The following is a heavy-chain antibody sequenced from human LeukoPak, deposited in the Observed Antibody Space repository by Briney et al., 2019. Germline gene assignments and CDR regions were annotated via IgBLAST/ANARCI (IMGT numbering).Heavy chain of an antibody. CDR2: IYYSGST. CDR1: GGSISSYY. V-gene: IGHV4-59*08. J-gene: IGHJ5*02. D-gene: IGHD1-7*01. Sequence: SETLSLTCTVSGGSISSYYWSWIRQPPGKGLEWIGYIYYSGSTNYNPSLKSRVTISIDTSKNQFSLKLSSVTAADTAVYYCATMGITGTLPDLEFDPWGQGTLVTVSS. CDR3: ATMGITGTLPDLEFDP.